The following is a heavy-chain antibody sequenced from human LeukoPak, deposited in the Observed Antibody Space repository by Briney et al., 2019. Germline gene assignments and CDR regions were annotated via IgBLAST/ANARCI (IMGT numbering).Heavy chain of an antibody. V-gene: IGHV3-21*01. CDR3: ARDLSGAVANDDY. J-gene: IGHJ4*02. CDR1: GFTVSSNY. CDR2: ISSSSSYI. D-gene: IGHD6-19*01. Sequence: GGSLRLSCAASGFTVSSNYMSWVRQAPGKGLEWVSSISSSSSYIYYADSVKGRFTISRDNAKNSLYLQMNSLRAEDTAVYYCARDLSGAVANDDYWGQGTLVTVSS.